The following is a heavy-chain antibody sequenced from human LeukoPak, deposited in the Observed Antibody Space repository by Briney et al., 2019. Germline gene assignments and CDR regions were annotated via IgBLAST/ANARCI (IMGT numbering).Heavy chain of an antibody. Sequence: SSETLSLTCTVSGGSISSSSYYWGWIRKPAGKGLEWIGRIYTSGSTNYNPSLKSRVTISVDTSKNQFSLKLSSVTAADTAVYYCAREGDYYDTSGTLDYWGQGTLVTVSS. J-gene: IGHJ4*02. CDR3: AREGDYYDTSGTLDY. CDR1: GGSISSSSYY. CDR2: IYTSGST. D-gene: IGHD3-22*01. V-gene: IGHV4-61*02.